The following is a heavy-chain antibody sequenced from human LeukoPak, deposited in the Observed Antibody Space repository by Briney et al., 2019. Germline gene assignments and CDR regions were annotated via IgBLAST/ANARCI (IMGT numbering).Heavy chain of an antibody. J-gene: IGHJ4*02. CDR2: IYHSGST. CDR3: ARRGYDSSGKSRYYFDY. V-gene: IGHV4-30-2*01. D-gene: IGHD3-22*01. Sequence: SETLSLTCAVYGGSFSGYYWSWIRQPPGKGLEWIGYIYHSGSTYYNPSLKSRVTISVDRSKNQFSLKLSSVTAADTAVYYCARRGYDSSGKSRYYFDYWGQGTLVTVSS. CDR1: GGSFSGYY.